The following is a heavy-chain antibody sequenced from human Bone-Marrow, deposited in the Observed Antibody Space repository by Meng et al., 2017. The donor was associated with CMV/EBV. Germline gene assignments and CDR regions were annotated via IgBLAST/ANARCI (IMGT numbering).Heavy chain of an antibody. D-gene: IGHD2-2*01. Sequence: GGSLRLSCAASGFTFANYEMNWVRQAPGKGLEWVSYVSSTAYSIYYADSVMGRFTISRDNAKNSLYLQMNSLRAEDTAIYYCARGYCSSPSCYGFGAFDIWGQGTMVTVSS. CDR2: VSSTAYSI. CDR3: ARGYCSSPSCYGFGAFDI. J-gene: IGHJ3*02. CDR1: GFTFANYE. V-gene: IGHV3-48*03.